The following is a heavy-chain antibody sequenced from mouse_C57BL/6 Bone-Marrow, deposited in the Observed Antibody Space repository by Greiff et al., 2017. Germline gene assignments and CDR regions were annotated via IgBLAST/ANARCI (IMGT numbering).Heavy chain of an antibody. J-gene: IGHJ3*01. CDR2: IWTGGGT. CDR1: GFSLTSYA. CDR3: ARVRQLRLLAWFAY. V-gene: IGHV2-9-1*01. D-gene: IGHD3-2*02. Sequence: VQRVESGPGLVAPSQSLSITCTVSGFSLTSYAISWVRQPPGKGLEWLGVIWTGGGTNYNSALKSRLSISKDNSKSQVFLKMNSLQTDDTARYYCARVRQLRLLAWFAYWGQGTLVTVSA.